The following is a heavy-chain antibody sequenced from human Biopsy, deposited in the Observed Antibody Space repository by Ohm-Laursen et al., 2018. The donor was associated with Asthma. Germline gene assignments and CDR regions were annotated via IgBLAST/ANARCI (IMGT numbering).Heavy chain of an antibody. Sequence: SLRLSCAASGFSFGDFFMTWVRQAPGKGLEWVASISSSGSTKYPSESVLGRCTISRDNTQKSMTLELRSLRAEDTAVYYCAKDRDYDILTGPPGFDYWGQGTLVTVSS. CDR3: AKDRDYDILTGPPGFDY. D-gene: IGHD3-9*01. V-gene: IGHV3-11*01. J-gene: IGHJ4*02. CDR2: ISSSGSTK. CDR1: GFSFGDFF.